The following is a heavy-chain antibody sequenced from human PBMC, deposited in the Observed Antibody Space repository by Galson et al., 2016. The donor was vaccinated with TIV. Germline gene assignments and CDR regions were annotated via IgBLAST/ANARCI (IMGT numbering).Heavy chain of an antibody. V-gene: IGHV1-2*02. CDR2: TNANTGGT. D-gene: IGHD3-10*01. CDR1: GYSFTGYF. CDR3: ARSYYYGSGSGVDY. Sequence: PVKVSCKASGYSFTGYFIHWVRQAPGQGLEWMGWTNANTGGTISAQKFQGRLTMTRDTSISTAYMELTRLTSDDTAVYYCARSYYYGSGSGVDYWGQGTLVTVSS. J-gene: IGHJ4*02.